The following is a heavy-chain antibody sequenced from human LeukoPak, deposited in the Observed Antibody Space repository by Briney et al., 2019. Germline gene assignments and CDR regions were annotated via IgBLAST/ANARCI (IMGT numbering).Heavy chain of an antibody. J-gene: IGHJ6*03. CDR1: GGSISSYY. CDR3: AYCSSTSCYGPGYMDV. CDR2: IYTSGST. Sequence: PSETLSLTCTVSGGSISSYYWSWIRQPPGKGLEWIGCIYTSGSTNYNPSLKSRVTISVDTSKNQFSLKLSSVTAADTAVYYCAYCSSTSCYGPGYMDVWGKGTTVTVSS. D-gene: IGHD2-2*01. V-gene: IGHV4-4*09.